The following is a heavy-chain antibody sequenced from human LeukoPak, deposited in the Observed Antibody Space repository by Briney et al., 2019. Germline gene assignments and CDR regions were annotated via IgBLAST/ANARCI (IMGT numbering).Heavy chain of an antibody. D-gene: IGHD1-20*01. J-gene: IGHJ4*02. CDR1: GYTFTGYD. V-gene: IGHV1-8*01. CDR2: MHPNSGDT. Sequence: ASVKVSCKTSGYTFTGYDINWVRQAAGQGFEWMGWMHPNSGDTGYAHNLQGRITITRDSSTATVFMELSSLSSEDTAMYYCARGRLNGNVDFWGQGTLVTVSS. CDR3: ARGRLNGNVDF.